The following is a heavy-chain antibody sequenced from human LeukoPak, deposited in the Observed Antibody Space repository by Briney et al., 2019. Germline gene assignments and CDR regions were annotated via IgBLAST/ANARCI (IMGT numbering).Heavy chain of an antibody. CDR3: ARGVVPAAIGYIYYYGMDV. D-gene: IGHD2-2*01. CDR1: GFTFSSYG. J-gene: IGHJ6*04. Sequence: PGGSLRLSCAASGFTFSSYGMHWVRQAPGKGLEWVAVIWYDGSNKYYADSVKGRFTISRDNSKNTLYLQMNSLRAEDTAVYYCARGVVPAAIGYIYYYGMDVWGKGTTVAVSS. CDR2: IWYDGSNK. V-gene: IGHV3-33*08.